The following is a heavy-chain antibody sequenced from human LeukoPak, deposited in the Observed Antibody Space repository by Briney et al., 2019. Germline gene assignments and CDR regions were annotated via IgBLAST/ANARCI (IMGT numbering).Heavy chain of an antibody. V-gene: IGHV3-74*01. J-gene: IGHJ4*02. CDR2: IASDGSST. Sequence: GGSPRLSCAASGFTSSSYWITSVRKAPRTGLMWVSRIASDGSSTTYAASVKGRFSIYRDNAKNTLYLRMNSLRVEDTAVYYCARGRPHGNDYWGQGTLVTVSS. CDR3: ARGRPHGNDY. D-gene: IGHD4-23*01. CDR1: GFTSSSYW.